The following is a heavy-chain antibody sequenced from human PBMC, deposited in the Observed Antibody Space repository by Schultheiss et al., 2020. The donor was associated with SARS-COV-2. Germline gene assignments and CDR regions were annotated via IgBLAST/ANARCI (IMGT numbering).Heavy chain of an antibody. CDR2: INPNSGGT. CDR1: GYTFTSYA. CDR3: ARARDYDFWSGFRPGYYYYGMDV. J-gene: IGHJ6*02. Sequence: ASVKVSCKASGYTFTSYAMHWVRQATGQGLEWMGWINPNSGGTNYAQKFQGRVTMTRDTSISTAYMELSRLRSDDTAVYYCARARDYDFWSGFRPGYYYYGMDVWGQGTTVTVSS. D-gene: IGHD3-3*01. V-gene: IGHV1-2*02.